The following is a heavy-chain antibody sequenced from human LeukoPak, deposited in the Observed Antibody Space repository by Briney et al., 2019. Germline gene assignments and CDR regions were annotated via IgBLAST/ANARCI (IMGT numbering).Heavy chain of an antibody. D-gene: IGHD3-3*01. V-gene: IGHV1-46*01. CDR2: INPSGGST. CDR1: GYTFTSYY. CDR3: ARDHKQYYDFWSGYYFPYYYYYMDV. J-gene: IGHJ6*03. Sequence: GASVKVSCKASGYTFTSYYMHWVRQAPGQGLEWMGIINPSGGSTSYAQKFHGRVTMTRDMSTSTVYMELSSLRSEDTAVYYCARDHKQYYDFWSGYYFPYYYYYMDVWGKGTTVTVAS.